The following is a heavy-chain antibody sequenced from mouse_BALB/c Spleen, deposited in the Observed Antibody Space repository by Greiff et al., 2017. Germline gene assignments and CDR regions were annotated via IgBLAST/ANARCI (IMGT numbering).Heavy chain of an antibody. J-gene: IGHJ2*01. CDR1: GYTFTSYT. CDR3: ANLLGGYFDY. Sequence: QVQLQQSAAELARPGASVKMSCKASGYTFTSYTMHWVKQRPGQGLEWIGYINPSSGYTEYNQKFKDKTTLTADKSSSTAYMQLSSLTSEDSAVYYCANLLGGYFDYWGQGTTRTVSA. CDR2: INPSSGYT. D-gene: IGHD3-1*01. V-gene: IGHV1-4*02.